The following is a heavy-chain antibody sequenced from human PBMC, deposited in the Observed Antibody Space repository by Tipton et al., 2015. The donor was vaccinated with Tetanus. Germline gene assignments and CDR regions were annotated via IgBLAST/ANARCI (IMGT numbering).Heavy chain of an antibody. J-gene: IGHJ3*02. Sequence: SLRLSCAASGFTFSNAWMSWVRQAPGKGLEWVGRIKSKTDGGTTDYAAPVKGRFTISRDDSKNTLYLQMNSLKTEDTAVYYCTARGVLRYFDWLLNVDAFDIWGQGTMVTVSS. CDR3: TARGVLRYFDWLLNVDAFDI. CDR2: IKSKTDGGTT. CDR1: GFTFSNAW. V-gene: IGHV3-15*01. D-gene: IGHD3-9*01.